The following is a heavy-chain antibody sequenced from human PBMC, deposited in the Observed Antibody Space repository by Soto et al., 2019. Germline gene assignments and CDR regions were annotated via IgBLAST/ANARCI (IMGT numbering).Heavy chain of an antibody. Sequence: GGSLRLSCAASGFTFSSYGMHWVRQAPGKGLEWVAVISYDGSNKYYADSMKGRFTISRNNSKNTLYLQMNSLRAEDTAVYYCAKEGTLWCGNLRGMDVWGQGTTVTVSS. CDR1: GFTFSSYG. J-gene: IGHJ6*02. V-gene: IGHV3-30*18. CDR3: AKEGTLWCGNLRGMDV. D-gene: IGHD3-10*01. CDR2: ISYDGSNK.